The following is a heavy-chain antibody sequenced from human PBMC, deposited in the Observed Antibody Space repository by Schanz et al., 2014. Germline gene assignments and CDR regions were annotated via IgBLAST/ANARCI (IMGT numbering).Heavy chain of an antibody. D-gene: IGHD4-17*01. CDR3: STDLTAVDYDAIGL. CDR2: IKSKVDGGTT. J-gene: IGHJ3*01. Sequence: EVQLVESGGGLVQPGGSLRLSCAASGFTFSTYWMNWVRQAPGKGLEWVGRIKSKVDGGTTDNAAPVQGRFTNSRDDSKNALHLQMNSLKTEDTAVYYCSTDLTAVDYDAIGLWGRGTMVTVSS. CDR1: GFTFSTYW. V-gene: IGHV3-15*01.